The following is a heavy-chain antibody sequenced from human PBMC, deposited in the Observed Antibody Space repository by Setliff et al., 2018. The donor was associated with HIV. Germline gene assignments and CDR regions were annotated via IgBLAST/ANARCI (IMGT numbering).Heavy chain of an antibody. J-gene: IGHJ4*02. V-gene: IGHV4-39*01. CDR3: ARLLVAGMLFDY. Sequence: SETLSLTCTVSGGSIISSTYFWGWIRQPPGKGLECIGNIYYSVSTSYNPSLKSRVTISVDTSKNQFSLKLSSVTAADTAVYYCARLLVAGMLFDYWGQGTLVTVSS. CDR2: IYYSVST. D-gene: IGHD6-13*01. CDR1: GGSIISSTYF.